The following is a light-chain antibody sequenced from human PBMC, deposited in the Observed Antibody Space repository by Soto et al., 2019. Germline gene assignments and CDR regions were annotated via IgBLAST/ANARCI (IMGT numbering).Light chain of an antibody. V-gene: IGKV3-20*01. J-gene: IGKJ1*01. Sequence: EIVFTQSPGTLSLSPGERATLSCRASQSVSSSYLAWYQQKPGQATRLLIYGASSRANGIPDRFSGSGSGTDFTLTISRLEPEDFALYYCQQYGSSPPWTFGQGTKVDIK. CDR1: QSVSSSY. CDR2: GAS. CDR3: QQYGSSPPWT.